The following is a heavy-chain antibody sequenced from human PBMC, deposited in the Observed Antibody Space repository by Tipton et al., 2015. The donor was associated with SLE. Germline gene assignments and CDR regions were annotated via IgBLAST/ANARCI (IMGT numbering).Heavy chain of an antibody. V-gene: IGHV4-59*04. D-gene: IGHD2/OR15-2a*01. J-gene: IGHJ2*01. CDR3: ARSQSTTYWYFDL. CDR1: GGPISSYY. Sequence: TLSLTCTVSGGPISSYYWSWIRQPAGKGLEWIGSIYYSGSTYYHPSLESRVTISIDTSKNQLSLTLSSVTAADTAVYYCARSQSTTYWYFDLWSRGTLVTVSS. CDR2: IYYSGST.